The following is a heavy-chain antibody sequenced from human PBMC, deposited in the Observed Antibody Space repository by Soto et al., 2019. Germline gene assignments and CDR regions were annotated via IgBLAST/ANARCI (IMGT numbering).Heavy chain of an antibody. Sequence: PGGSLRLSCETSGFPFGIYTMNWVRQAPGKGLEWVSSISSSGTYIDYADPVEGRFAISRDDAKNSVFLEMTSLRVDDTAVYYCAREGNYHEFWGQGTLVTVSS. CDR1: GFPFGIYT. V-gene: IGHV3-21*01. CDR2: ISSSGTYI. D-gene: IGHD1-7*01. J-gene: IGHJ4*02. CDR3: AREGNYHEF.